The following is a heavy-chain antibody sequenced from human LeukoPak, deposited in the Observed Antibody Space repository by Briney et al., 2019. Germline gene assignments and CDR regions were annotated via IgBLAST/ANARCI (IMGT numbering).Heavy chain of an antibody. Sequence: SETLSLTCAVSGGSISSSSYYWGWIRQPPGKGLEWIGSIYYSGSIYYNPSLKSRVSISVDTSKNQFSLKLSSVTAADTAVYYCARDGSSGWFGTIDYWGQGILVTVSS. J-gene: IGHJ4*02. CDR1: GGSISSSSYY. CDR3: ARDGSSGWFGTIDY. CDR2: IYYSGSI. D-gene: IGHD6-19*01. V-gene: IGHV4-39*02.